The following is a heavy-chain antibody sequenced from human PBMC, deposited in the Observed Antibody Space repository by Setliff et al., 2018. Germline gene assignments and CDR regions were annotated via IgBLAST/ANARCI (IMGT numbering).Heavy chain of an antibody. CDR1: GFTFSSYR. V-gene: IGHV3-33*08. CDR2: IWDDGGNK. CDR3: ARTCSGSGCYAGLES. D-gene: IGHD2-15*01. J-gene: IGHJ4*02. Sequence: PGGSLRLSCAASGFTFSSYRMHWARQAPGKGLEWVAVIWDDGGNKYHADSVKGRFTIPRDNSKNTLYLQMNSLRPEDTAVYYCARTCSGSGCYAGLESWGQGTPVTVSS.